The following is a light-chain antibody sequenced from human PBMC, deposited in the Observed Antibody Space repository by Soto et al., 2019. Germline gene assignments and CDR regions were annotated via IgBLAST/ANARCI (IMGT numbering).Light chain of an antibody. V-gene: IGLV2-14*01. J-gene: IGLJ1*01. CDR1: SSDVGIYNY. Sequence: QSVLTQPASVSVSAGQSIAGSCTGSSSDVGIYNYVSWYQQHPGKVPKLIIYEVTSRPSGVSIRFSGSKSGNTASLTISGLQPEDEADYYCSSYTTSSTRVFGTGTKVTVL. CDR3: SSYTTSSTRV. CDR2: EVT.